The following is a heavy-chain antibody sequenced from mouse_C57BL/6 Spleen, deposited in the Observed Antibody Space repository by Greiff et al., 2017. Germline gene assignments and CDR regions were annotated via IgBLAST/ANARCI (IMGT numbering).Heavy chain of an antibody. V-gene: IGHV1-39*01. Sequence: VQLQQSGPELVKPGASVKISCKASGYSFTDYNMNWVKQSNGKSLEWIGVINPNYGTTSYNQKFKGKATLTVDQSSSTAFMQLNSLTSEDSAVLYRSKGEEYDGGDYWGQGTTLTVSS. D-gene: IGHD2-12*01. CDR3: SKGEEYDGGDY. CDR2: INPNYGTT. CDR1: GYSFTDYN. J-gene: IGHJ2*01.